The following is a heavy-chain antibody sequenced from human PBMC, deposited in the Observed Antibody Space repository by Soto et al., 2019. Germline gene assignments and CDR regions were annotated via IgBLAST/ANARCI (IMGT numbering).Heavy chain of an antibody. Sequence: QVQLQQWGAGLLKPSETLSLTCAVYGGSFSGYYWSWIRQPPGKGLEWIGEINHSGSTNYNPSLKSRVTISVDTGKNQFSLKLSSVTAADTAVYYCARGGYCSSPSCYAMSTVTFFDYWGQGTLVTFSS. V-gene: IGHV4-34*01. D-gene: IGHD2-2*01. J-gene: IGHJ4*02. CDR1: GGSFSGYY. CDR2: INHSGST. CDR3: ARGGYCSSPSCYAMSTVTFFDY.